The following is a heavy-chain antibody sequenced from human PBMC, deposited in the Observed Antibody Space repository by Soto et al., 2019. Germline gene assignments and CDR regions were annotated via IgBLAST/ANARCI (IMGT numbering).Heavy chain of an antibody. CDR1: GFTFSSYW. V-gene: IGHV3-74*01. CDR2: INSDGSST. Sequence: PGGSLRLSCAASGFTFSSYWMHWVRQAPAKGLVWVSRINSDGSSTGYADSVKGRFTISRDNAKNTLYLQMNSLRAEDTAVYYCARVFKAGVLRFLVPYGMDVWGQGTTVTVSS. J-gene: IGHJ6*02. D-gene: IGHD3-3*01. CDR3: ARVFKAGVLRFLVPYGMDV.